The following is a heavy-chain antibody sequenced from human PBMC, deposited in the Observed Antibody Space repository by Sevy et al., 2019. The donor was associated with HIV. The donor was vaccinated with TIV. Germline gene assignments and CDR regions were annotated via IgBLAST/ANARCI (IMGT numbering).Heavy chain of an antibody. CDR2: ISAYNGNT. V-gene: IGHV1-18*01. CDR1: GYTFTSYG. D-gene: IGHD2-2*01. Sequence: ASVKVSCKASGYTFTSYGISWVRQAPGQGLEWMGWISAYNGNTNYAQKLKGRVTMTTDKSTSTAYMELRSLRSDDTAVYYCAMVLVVVPAANPSAFDIWGQGTMVTVSS. J-gene: IGHJ3*02. CDR3: AMVLVVVPAANPSAFDI.